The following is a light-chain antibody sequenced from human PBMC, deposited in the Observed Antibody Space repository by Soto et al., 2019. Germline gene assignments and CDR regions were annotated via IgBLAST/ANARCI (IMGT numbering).Light chain of an antibody. CDR3: SSYTSNTTLV. V-gene: IGLV2-14*01. J-gene: IGLJ2*01. CDR1: SSDVGGYNF. Sequence: QSALTQPASVSGSPGQSITISCTGTSSDVGGYNFVSWYQQHPGKAPKAMIYEVSDRPSGVSNRFSGSKSGNTASLTISGLKTEDEADYYCSSYTSNTTLVFGGGTKLTVL. CDR2: EVS.